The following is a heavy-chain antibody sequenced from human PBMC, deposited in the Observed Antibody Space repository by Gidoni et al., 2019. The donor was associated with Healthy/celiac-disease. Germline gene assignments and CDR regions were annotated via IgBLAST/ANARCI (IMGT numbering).Heavy chain of an antibody. J-gene: IGHJ4*02. V-gene: IGHV3-30*04. D-gene: IGHD6-13*01. CDR1: GFTFSSYA. CDR3: ARGPHSSSLLDY. CDR2: ISDDASNK. Sequence: VVQPGRSLRLSCAASGFTFSSYARHRVRQAPAKGLERVAVISDDASNKYSADSVKGRFTSSRYKSKNTLDLQMNSLRAEDTAVYYCARGPHSSSLLDYWGQGTLVTVCS.